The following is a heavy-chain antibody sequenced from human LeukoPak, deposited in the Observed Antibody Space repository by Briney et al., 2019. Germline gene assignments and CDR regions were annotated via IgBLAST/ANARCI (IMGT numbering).Heavy chain of an antibody. CDR2: IFYSGST. J-gene: IGHJ4*02. D-gene: IGHD3-22*01. V-gene: IGHV4-39*07. CDR3: ARDATYYYDSIGYGGIDY. CDR1: GDSITTTNYY. Sequence: SETLSLTRTVSGDSITTTNYYWGWIRQPPGRGLEWIGNIFYSGSTYYSPSLKSRVTISVDTSKNQISLKLSSVTAADTAVYYCARDATYYYDSIGYGGIDYWGQGTLVTVSS.